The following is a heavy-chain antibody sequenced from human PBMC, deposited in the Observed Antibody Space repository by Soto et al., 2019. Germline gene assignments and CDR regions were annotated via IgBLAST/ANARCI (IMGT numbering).Heavy chain of an antibody. V-gene: IGHV3-53*01. CDR2: IYYAGST. CDR3: AKGRSYYYYYGVDV. Sequence: PSETLSLTCTVSGGSMISYYWSWIRQPPGRGLEWIGFIYYAGSTYYADSVKGRFTISRDNSKSTLYLQMNSLRAEDTALYYCAKGRSYYYYYGVDVWGQGTTVTVSS. J-gene: IGHJ6*02. CDR1: GGSMISYY.